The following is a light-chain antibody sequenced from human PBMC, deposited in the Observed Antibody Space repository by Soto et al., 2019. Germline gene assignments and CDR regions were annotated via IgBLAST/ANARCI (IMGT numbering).Light chain of an antibody. Sequence: QSVLTQPPSASGSPGQSVTISCAGSSSDVGGYNYVSWYQHHPGNAPKLMIYDVTRRPSGVPDRFSGSKSGNTASLTVSGLQAEDEADYYCTSYAGSNNLVFGGGTKLTVL. J-gene: IGLJ2*01. V-gene: IGLV2-8*01. CDR2: DVT. CDR1: SSDVGGYNY. CDR3: TSYAGSNNLV.